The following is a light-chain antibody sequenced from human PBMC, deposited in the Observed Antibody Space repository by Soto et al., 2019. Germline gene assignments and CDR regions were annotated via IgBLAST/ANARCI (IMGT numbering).Light chain of an antibody. Sequence: QSVLTQPPSTSGTPGQRVAISCSGTSSNIGSHTVNWYQQLPGTAPKLLIYGDDQRPSGIPDRFSGSKSGNTASLTVSGLQADDEADYYCSSYAGSNNFFGGGTKVTVL. J-gene: IGLJ2*01. CDR1: SSNIGSHT. V-gene: IGLV1-44*01. CDR3: SSYAGSNNF. CDR2: GDD.